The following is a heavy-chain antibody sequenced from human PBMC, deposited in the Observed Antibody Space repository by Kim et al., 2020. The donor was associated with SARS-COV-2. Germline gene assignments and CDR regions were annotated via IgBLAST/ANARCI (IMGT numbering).Heavy chain of an antibody. CDR1: GFTFSNAW. CDR3: TTSLYSSGGGYYYGMDV. D-gene: IGHD6-19*01. V-gene: IGHV3-15*01. J-gene: IGHJ6*02. CDR2: IKSKTDGGTT. Sequence: GGSLRLSCAASGFTFSNAWMSWVRQAPGKGLEWVGRIKSKTDGGTTDYAAPVKGRFTISRDDSKNTLYLQMNSLKTEDTAVYYCTTSLYSSGGGYYYGMDVWGQGTTVTVSS.